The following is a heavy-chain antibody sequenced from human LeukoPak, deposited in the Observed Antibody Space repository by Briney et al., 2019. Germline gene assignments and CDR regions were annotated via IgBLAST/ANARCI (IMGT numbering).Heavy chain of an antibody. J-gene: IGHJ4*02. CDR1: GGSFSGYY. D-gene: IGHD5-18*01. CDR2: IDSKSSAI. Sequence: LSLTCAVYGGSFSGYYWSWIRQAPGKGLEWLSYIDSKSSAIYYADSVKGRFTISRDNAKNSLYLQMNSLRDDDTAVYFCARNYNYALDYWGQGTLVTVSS. CDR3: ARNYNYALDY. V-gene: IGHV3-11*04.